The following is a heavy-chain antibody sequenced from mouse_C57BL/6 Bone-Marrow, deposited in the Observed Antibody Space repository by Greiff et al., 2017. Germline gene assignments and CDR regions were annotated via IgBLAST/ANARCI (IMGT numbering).Heavy chain of an antibody. Sequence: VKLVESGPGLVQPSQSLSITCTVPGFSLTSYGVHWVRQSPGKGLEWLGVIWSGGSTDYNAAFISRLSISKDNSKSQIFFKMNSLQADDTAIYYCARNDWTGYGSSYYCYFDVWGTGTTVTVSS. CDR3: ARNDWTGYGSSYYCYFDV. CDR2: IWSGGST. V-gene: IGHV2-2*01. CDR1: GFSLTSYG. J-gene: IGHJ1*03. D-gene: IGHD1-1*01.